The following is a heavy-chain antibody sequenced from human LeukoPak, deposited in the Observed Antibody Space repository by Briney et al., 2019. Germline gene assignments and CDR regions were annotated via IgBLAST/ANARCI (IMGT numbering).Heavy chain of an antibody. CDR2: IYSGGST. D-gene: IGHD6-13*01. V-gene: IGHV3-53*01. J-gene: IGHJ4*02. CDR3: ARGLPGIAAAGTTLFDY. Sequence: GGSLRLSCAASGFTVSSNYMSWVRQAPGKGLEWVSVIYSGGSTYYADSVKGRFTISRDNSKNTLYLQMNSLRAEDTAVYYCARGLPGIAAAGTTLFDYWGQGTLVTVSS. CDR1: GFTVSSNY.